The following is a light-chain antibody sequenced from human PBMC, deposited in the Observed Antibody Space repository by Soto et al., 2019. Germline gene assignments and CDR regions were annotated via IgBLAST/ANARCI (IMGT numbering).Light chain of an antibody. CDR2: GNS. Sequence: QSVLTQPPSVYGAPGQRVSISCTGSSSNIGANYDVHWYHQLPGTAPKLLIYGNSIRPSGVPDRFSGSRSGTSASLAITGLQVEDEGDYYCQSYDSTLSVFGGGTTLTVL. J-gene: IGLJ2*01. CDR1: SSNIGANYD. V-gene: IGLV1-40*01. CDR3: QSYDSTLSV.